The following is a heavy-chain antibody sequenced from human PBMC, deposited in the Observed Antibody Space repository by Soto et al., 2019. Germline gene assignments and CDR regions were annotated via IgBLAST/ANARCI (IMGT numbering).Heavy chain of an antibody. Sequence: SETLSLTCAVSGGSISSSNWWSWVRQPPGKGLEWIGEIYHSGSTNYNPSLKSRVTISVDKSKNQFSLKLSSVTAEDTAVYYCAKGGIAVAADYWYFDLWGRGTLVTVSS. CDR2: IYHSGST. CDR3: AKGGIAVAADYWYFDL. J-gene: IGHJ2*01. CDR1: GGSISSSNW. V-gene: IGHV4-4*02. D-gene: IGHD6-19*01.